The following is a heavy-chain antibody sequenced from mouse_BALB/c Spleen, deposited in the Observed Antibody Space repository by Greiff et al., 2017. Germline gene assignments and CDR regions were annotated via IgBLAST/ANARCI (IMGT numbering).Heavy chain of an antibody. CDR2: IWRGGST. CDR1: GFSLTSYG. V-gene: IGHV2-5-1*01. Sequence: QVQLKQSGPSLVQPSQSLSITCTVSGFSLTSYGVHWVRQSPGKGLEWLGVIWRGGSTDYNTAYMSRLSITKNNSKSQVFFKMNSLRTDDTAIYYCANNNSEDYDMDYWGQGTSVTVSS. CDR3: ANNNSEDYDMDY. J-gene: IGHJ4*01.